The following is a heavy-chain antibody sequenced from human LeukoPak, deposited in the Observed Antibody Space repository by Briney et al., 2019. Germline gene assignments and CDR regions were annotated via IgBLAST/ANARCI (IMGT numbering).Heavy chain of an antibody. CDR3: ARVVPAAGADY. J-gene: IGHJ4*02. CDR1: GGSFSGYY. D-gene: IGHD2-2*01. CDR2: INHSGST. Sequence: SETLSPTCAVYGGSFSGYYWSWIRQPPGKGLEWIGEINHSGSTNYNPSLKSRVTISVDTSKNQFSLKLSSVTAADTAVYYCARVVPAAGADYWGQGTLVTVSS. V-gene: IGHV4-34*01.